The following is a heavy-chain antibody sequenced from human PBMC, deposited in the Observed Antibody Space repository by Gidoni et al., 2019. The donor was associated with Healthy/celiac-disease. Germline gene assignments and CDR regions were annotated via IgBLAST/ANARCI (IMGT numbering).Heavy chain of an antibody. V-gene: IGHV3-30*18. Sequence: QVQLVESGGGVVQPGRSLRRSCAPSGFPFSSYGMPWVRQAPGKGLEWVAVISYDGSNKYYADSVKGRFTISRDNSKNTLYLQMNSLRAEDTAVYYCANIHSSSWYVSDYWGQGTLVTVSS. CDR3: ANIHSSSWYVSDY. CDR2: ISYDGSNK. D-gene: IGHD6-13*01. J-gene: IGHJ4*02. CDR1: GFPFSSYG.